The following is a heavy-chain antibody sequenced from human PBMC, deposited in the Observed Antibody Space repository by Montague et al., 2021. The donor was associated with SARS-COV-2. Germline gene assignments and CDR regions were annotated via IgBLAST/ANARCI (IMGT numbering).Heavy chain of an antibody. J-gene: IGHJ4*02. CDR2: TYYRSKWYY. Sequence: CAISGDSVSSNSAAWNWIRQSPSRGLEWLGRTYYRSKWYYEYAVSLKSRITINPDTSKNQFSLQVKSMTSEDTAVYYCALAVAGRGGYDYWGQGTLVTVSS. CDR3: ALAVAGRGGYDY. D-gene: IGHD6-19*01. V-gene: IGHV6-1*01. CDR1: GDSVSSNSAA.